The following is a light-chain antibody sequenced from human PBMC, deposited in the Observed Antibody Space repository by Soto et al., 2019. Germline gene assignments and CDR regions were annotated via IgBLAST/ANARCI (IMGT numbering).Light chain of an antibody. Sequence: DIQMSYSPSTLSGSVGYRVTITCRASQTISSWLAWYQQKPGKAPKLLIYKASTLKSGVPSRFSGSGSGTEFTLTISSLQPDDFATYYCQHYNSYPEAFGQGTKVDIK. V-gene: IGKV1-5*03. CDR3: QHYNSYPEA. J-gene: IGKJ1*01. CDR2: KAS. CDR1: QTISSW.